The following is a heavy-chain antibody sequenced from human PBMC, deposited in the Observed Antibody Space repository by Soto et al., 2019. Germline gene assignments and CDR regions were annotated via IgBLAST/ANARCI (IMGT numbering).Heavy chain of an antibody. V-gene: IGHV1-18*01. CDR2: ISTYNGQT. Sequence: QVQLVQSGAEVKKPGASVKVSCKASGYPFDMYGINWERQDPGQRLEWMGWISTYNGQTDYAQNLQGRVTMATATATTTAYMELRNLRSDAAAVYYCARAPHEFSRSYFFDPWGPGTLVTVSS. CDR3: ARAPHEFSRSYFFDP. J-gene: IGHJ5*02. D-gene: IGHD3-16*02. CDR1: GYPFDMYG.